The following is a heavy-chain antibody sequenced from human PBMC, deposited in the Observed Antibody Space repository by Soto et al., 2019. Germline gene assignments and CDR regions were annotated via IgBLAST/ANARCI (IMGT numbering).Heavy chain of an antibody. V-gene: IGHV4-59*01. CDR1: GGSISSYY. CDR3: ARGNPLLWFGEKVYYGMDV. CDR2: IYYSGST. J-gene: IGHJ6*02. Sequence: SETLSLTCTVSGGSISSYYWSWIRQPPGKGLEWIGYIYYSGSTNYNPSLKSRVTISVDTSKNQFSLKLSSVTAADTAVYYCARGNPLLWFGEKVYYGMDVWGQGATVTVSS. D-gene: IGHD3-10*01.